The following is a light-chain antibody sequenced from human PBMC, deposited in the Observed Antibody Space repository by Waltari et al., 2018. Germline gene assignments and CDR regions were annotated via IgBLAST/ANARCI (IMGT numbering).Light chain of an antibody. V-gene: IGKV3-20*01. CDR3: QNHERLPAT. CDR2: HAS. J-gene: IGKJ1*01. Sequence: RVSRQSPGTLSLSPGERATISCRASQSIATYLAWYLQKPCQTPRLLMYHASRRATGIPDRFSGSGSGTDFSLTISRLEPEDFAVYYCQNHERLPATFGQGTKVEIK. CDR1: QSIATY.